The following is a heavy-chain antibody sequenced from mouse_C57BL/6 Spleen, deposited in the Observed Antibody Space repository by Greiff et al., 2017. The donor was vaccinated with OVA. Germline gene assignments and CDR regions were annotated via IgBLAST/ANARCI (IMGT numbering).Heavy chain of an antibody. J-gene: IGHJ2*01. D-gene: IGHD2-5*01. V-gene: IGHV2-2*01. Sequence: VQLKESGPGLVQPSQSLSITCTVSGFSLTSYGVHWVRQSPGQGLEWLGVIWSGGSTDYNADIISRLSISKDNSKSQVFFKMNSLQADDTAIYYCARPSFYSNYFDYWGQGTTLTVSS. CDR1: GFSLTSYG. CDR3: ARPSFYSNYFDY. CDR2: IWSGGST.